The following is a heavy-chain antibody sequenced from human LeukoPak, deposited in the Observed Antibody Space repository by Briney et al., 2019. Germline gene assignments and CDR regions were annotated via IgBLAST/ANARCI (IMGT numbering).Heavy chain of an antibody. V-gene: IGHV3-11*01. D-gene: IGHD3-22*01. CDR2: ISNSGSAI. J-gene: IGHJ4*02. Sequence: PGGSLRLSCAASGFTFSDYYMSWIRQAPGKGLEWVSYISNSGSAIYYADSVKGRFTISRDNAKNSLYLQMNSLRADDTAVYYCAREPSYDSSGYYGADYWGQGTLVTVSS. CDR3: AREPSYDSSGYYGADY. CDR1: GFTFSDYY.